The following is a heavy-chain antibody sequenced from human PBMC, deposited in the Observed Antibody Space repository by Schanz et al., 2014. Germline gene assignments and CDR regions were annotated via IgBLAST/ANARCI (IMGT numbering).Heavy chain of an antibody. D-gene: IGHD1-1*01. Sequence: EVQVVESGGGFVQPGGSLRLSCAASGFTFSSYVMNWVREAPGRGLGWVSFISASGDSTSYADSVKGRFTISRDNSKNTLCLQMNSLRDEDTAMYYCARRVPFSFGLDVWGQGATVTVSS. CDR2: ISASGDST. CDR3: ARRVPFSFGLDV. V-gene: IGHV3-23*04. CDR1: GFTFSSYV. J-gene: IGHJ6*02.